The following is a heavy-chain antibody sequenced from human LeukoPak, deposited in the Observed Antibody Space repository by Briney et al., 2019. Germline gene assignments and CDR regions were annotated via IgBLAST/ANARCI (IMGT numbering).Heavy chain of an antibody. Sequence: SETLSLTCAVSGYSLSSGYYWGWIRQPPGKGLEWIGIIYYSGSTYSNQSLTSRLTISLDTSNNQFSLKLGSVTAADTAVYYCARGGYCSGGSCYFFDYWGQGTLVTVSS. CDR2: IYYSGST. CDR3: ARGGYCSGGSCYFFDY. CDR1: GYSLSSGYY. V-gene: IGHV4-38-2*01. J-gene: IGHJ4*02. D-gene: IGHD2-15*01.